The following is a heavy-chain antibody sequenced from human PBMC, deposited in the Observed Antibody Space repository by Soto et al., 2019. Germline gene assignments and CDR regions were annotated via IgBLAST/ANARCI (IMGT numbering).Heavy chain of an antibody. CDR1: GFTFSSYA. J-gene: IGHJ6*02. CDR3: AKKVGDYYDSSGYYFDPYYYYGMDV. CDR2: ISGSGGST. V-gene: IGHV3-23*01. D-gene: IGHD3-22*01. Sequence: PGGSLRLSCAASGFTFSSYAMSWVRQAPGKGLEWVSAISGSGGSTYYADSVKGRFTISRDNSKNTLYLQMNSLRAEDTAVYYCAKKVGDYYDSSGYYFDPYYYYGMDVWGQGTTVTVSS.